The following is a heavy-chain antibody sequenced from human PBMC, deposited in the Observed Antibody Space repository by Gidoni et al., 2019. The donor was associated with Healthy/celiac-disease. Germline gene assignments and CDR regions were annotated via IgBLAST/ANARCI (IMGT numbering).Heavy chain of an antibody. CDR1: GGSFSGYY. J-gene: IGHJ6*02. CDR3: ARGKRSGSYYVTYYYYGMDV. V-gene: IGHV4-34*01. CDR2: INHSGST. D-gene: IGHD1-26*01. Sequence: QLQLQQWGEGLLKPSETLSLTCAVYGGSFSGYYWRWIRQPPGKGLEWIGEINHSGSTNYDPSLKSRVTISVDTSKNQFSLKLSSVTAADTAVYYCARGKRSGSYYVTYYYYGMDVWGQGTTVTVSS.